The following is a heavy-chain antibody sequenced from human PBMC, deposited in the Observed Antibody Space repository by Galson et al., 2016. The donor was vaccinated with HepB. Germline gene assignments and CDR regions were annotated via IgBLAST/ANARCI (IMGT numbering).Heavy chain of an antibody. Sequence: SPRLSCAASGFTFSHAWMSWVRQAPGKGLEWVGRMKSILDGGSTDYAAPVKGRFTISRDNAKNTVYLQMKRLRMDDTATYYCTPLPTGQQPYYFDLWGQGTLVIVSS. CDR1: GFTFSHAW. V-gene: IGHV3-15*01. D-gene: IGHD6-13*01. J-gene: IGHJ4*02. CDR2: MKSILDGGST. CDR3: TPLPTGQQPYYFDL.